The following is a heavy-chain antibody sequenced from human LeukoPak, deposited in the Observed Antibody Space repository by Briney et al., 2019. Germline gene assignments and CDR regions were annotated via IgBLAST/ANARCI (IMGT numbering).Heavy chain of an antibody. CDR2: MYHSGNT. CDR1: GGSLTSSNW. V-gene: IGHV4-4*02. Sequence: SETLSLTCAVSGGSLTSSNWWSWVRQPPGKGLEWIGEMYHSGNTNYNPSLKSRVTISIDQSKNQFSLNLTSLTAADTAVYYCAREFRGYSYGLKWGIDYWGQGTLVTVSS. CDR3: AREFRGYSYGLKWGIDY. J-gene: IGHJ4*02. D-gene: IGHD5-18*01.